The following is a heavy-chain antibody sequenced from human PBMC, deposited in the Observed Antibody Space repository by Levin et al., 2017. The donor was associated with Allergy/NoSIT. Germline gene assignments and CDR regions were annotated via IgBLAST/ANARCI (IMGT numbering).Heavy chain of an antibody. D-gene: IGHD2-21*02. CDR2: MSSSSSTI. CDR1: GFTFSDYY. J-gene: IGHJ4*02. CDR3: ARGSQVTVTAGLDY. Sequence: GGSLRLSCAASGFTFSDYYMSWVRQAPGKGLEWVSYMSSSSSTIYYADSVKGRFTISRDNAKNSLYLQMNILRAEDTAVYYCARGSQVTVTAGLDYWGQGTLVTVSS. V-gene: IGHV3-11*01.